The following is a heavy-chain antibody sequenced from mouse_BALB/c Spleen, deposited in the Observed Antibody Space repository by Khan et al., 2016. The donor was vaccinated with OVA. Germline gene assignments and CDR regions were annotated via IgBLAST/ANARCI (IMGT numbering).Heavy chain of an antibody. CDR1: GNSITSGNYR. CDR2: IYYSGTV. CDR3: ARDYGSLYWFFDV. D-gene: IGHD1-1*01. J-gene: IGHJ1*01. V-gene: IGHV3-5*02. Sequence: EVQLQESGPGLVKPSQTVSLTYTVTGNSITSGNYRWSWIRQFPGNKLEWIGNIYYSGTVTYNPSLTSRTTITRDTSKNQFFLEMNSLTAEDTATYDCARDYGSLYWFFDVWGAGTTVTVSS.